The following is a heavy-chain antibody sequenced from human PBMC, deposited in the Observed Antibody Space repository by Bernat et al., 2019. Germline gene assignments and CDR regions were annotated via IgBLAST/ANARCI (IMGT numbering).Heavy chain of an antibody. CDR3: ARLDIVVVVAVTGVFDY. Sequence: QLQLQESGPGLVKPSETLSLTCTVSGGSISSSSYYWGWIRQPPGKGLEWIGSIYYSGSTYYNPSLKSRVTISVDTSKNQFSLKLSSVTAADTAVYYCARLDIVVVVAVTGVFDYWGQGTLVTVSS. V-gene: IGHV4-39*01. CDR1: GGSISSSSYY. D-gene: IGHD2-15*01. CDR2: IYYSGST. J-gene: IGHJ4*02.